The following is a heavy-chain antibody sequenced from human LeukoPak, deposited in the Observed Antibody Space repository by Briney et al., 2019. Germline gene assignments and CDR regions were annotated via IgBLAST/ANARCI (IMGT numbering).Heavy chain of an antibody. CDR1: GGSISSSNW. V-gene: IGHV4-4*02. D-gene: IGHD6-13*01. Sequence: KPSGTLSLTCAVSGGSISSSNWWSWVRQPPGTGLEWIGSIYPSGSTFYNPSLKSRVTISVDTSKNQFSLRLSSVTAADTAVYYCARSYASSWYWNWFDPWGQGALVTVSS. CDR2: IYPSGST. J-gene: IGHJ5*02. CDR3: ARSYASSWYWNWFDP.